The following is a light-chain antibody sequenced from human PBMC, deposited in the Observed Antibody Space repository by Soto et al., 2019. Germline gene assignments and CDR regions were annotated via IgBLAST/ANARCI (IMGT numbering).Light chain of an antibody. CDR3: CSYAGSDITWV. CDR2: EVS. J-gene: IGLJ3*02. Sequence: QSVLTQPASVSGSPGQSITISCTGTNSDVGSYNFVSWYQQYPGKAPKLIIYEVSKRPSGVSNRFSGSKSGNTASLTISGLQAEDEADYYCCSYAGSDITWVFGGGTKLTVL. V-gene: IGLV2-23*02. CDR1: NSDVGSYNF.